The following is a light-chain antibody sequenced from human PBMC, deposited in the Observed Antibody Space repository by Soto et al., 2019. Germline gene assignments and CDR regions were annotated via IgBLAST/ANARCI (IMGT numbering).Light chain of an antibody. CDR1: QSIRSER. V-gene: IGKV3-20*01. CDR2: DAS. J-gene: IGKJ4*01. Sequence: EIVLTHSPDTLCLSPGERATLSCRASQSIRSERLAWYQQKPGQAPRLVIFDASNRATGTPERFSGSGSGTDFTLTIARLEPEDFAVYYCQQFSSYPLTFGGGTKVDIK. CDR3: QQFSSYPLT.